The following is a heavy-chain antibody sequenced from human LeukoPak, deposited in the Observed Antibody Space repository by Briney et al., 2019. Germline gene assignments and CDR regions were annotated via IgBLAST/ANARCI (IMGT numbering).Heavy chain of an antibody. CDR2: INHSGST. D-gene: IGHD6-13*01. V-gene: IGHV4-34*01. CDR3: ARGPGTWYYY. Sequence: SETLSLTCAVYGGSFSGYYWSWIRQPPGKGLEWIGEINHSGSTNYNPSLKSRVTISIDTSKNQFSLKLSYVTAADTAVYYCARGPGTWYYYWGQGTLVTVSS. CDR1: GGSFSGYY. J-gene: IGHJ4*02.